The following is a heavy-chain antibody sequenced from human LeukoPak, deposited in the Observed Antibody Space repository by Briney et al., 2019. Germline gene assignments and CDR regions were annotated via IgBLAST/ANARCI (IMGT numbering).Heavy chain of an antibody. Sequence: GGSLRLSCAVSGFTFSSYSMNWVRQAPGKGLEWVSSISSSSSYIYYADSVKGRFTISRDNAKNSLYLQMNSLRAEDTAVYYCAGRAELGRGFDYWGQGTLVTVSS. V-gene: IGHV3-21*01. J-gene: IGHJ4*02. CDR1: GFTFSSYS. D-gene: IGHD7-27*01. CDR2: ISSSSSYI. CDR3: AGRAELGRGFDY.